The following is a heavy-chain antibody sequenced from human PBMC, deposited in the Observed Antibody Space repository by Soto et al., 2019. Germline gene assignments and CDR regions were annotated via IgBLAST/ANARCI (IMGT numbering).Heavy chain of an antibody. CDR3: AREGGDFMITFGGVIAPFDY. Sequence: GGSLRLSCAASGFTFSSYGMHWVRQAPGKGLEWVAVIWYDGSNKYYADSVKGRFTISRDNSKNTLYLQMNSLRAEDTAVYYCAREGGDFMITFGGVIAPFDYWGQGTLVTVSS. CDR2: IWYDGSNK. CDR1: GFTFSSYG. D-gene: IGHD3-16*02. V-gene: IGHV3-33*01. J-gene: IGHJ4*02.